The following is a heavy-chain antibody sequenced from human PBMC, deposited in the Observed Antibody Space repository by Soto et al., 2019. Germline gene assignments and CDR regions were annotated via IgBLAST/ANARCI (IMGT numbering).Heavy chain of an antibody. J-gene: IGHJ5*02. Sequence: PGGSLRLSCAASGFTFSSYGMHWVRQAPGKGLEWVAVISYDGSNKYYADSVKGRFTISRDNSKNTLYLQMNSLRAEDTAVYYCAKDQEAGYFMITFGESVSWFDPWGQGTLVTVSS. CDR3: AKDQEAGYFMITFGESVSWFDP. CDR2: ISYDGSNK. D-gene: IGHD3-16*01. V-gene: IGHV3-30*18. CDR1: GFTFSSYG.